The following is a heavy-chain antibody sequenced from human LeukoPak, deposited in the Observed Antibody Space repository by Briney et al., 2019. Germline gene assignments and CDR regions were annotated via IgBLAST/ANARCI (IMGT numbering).Heavy chain of an antibody. D-gene: IGHD1-26*01. CDR2: ISAYNGNT. Sequence: ASVKVSCKASGYTFTRYGISWVRQGPGQGVEWMGWISAYNGNTNYAQKLQGRVTMTTDTSTSTAYMELRSLRSDDTAVYYCAREIPVGANWFDPWGQGTLVTVSS. CDR3: AREIPVGANWFDP. J-gene: IGHJ5*02. V-gene: IGHV1-18*01. CDR1: GYTFTRYG.